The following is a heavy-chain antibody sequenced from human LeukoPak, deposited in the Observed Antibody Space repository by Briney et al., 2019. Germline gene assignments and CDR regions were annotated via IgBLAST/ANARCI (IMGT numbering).Heavy chain of an antibody. CDR3: ARDPGYYDSSGYLDY. CDR1: GFTFSNYS. Sequence: GGSLRLSCAASGFTFSNYSMNWVRQAPGKGLEWVSSISSTSTYIYYADSLKGRFTISRDNAKNSLYLQMNSLRAEDTAVYYCARDPGYYDSSGYLDYWGQGTLVTLSS. CDR2: ISSTSTYI. V-gene: IGHV3-21*01. D-gene: IGHD3-22*01. J-gene: IGHJ4*02.